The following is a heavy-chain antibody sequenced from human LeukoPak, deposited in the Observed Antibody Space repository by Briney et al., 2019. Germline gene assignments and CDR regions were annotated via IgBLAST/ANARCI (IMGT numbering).Heavy chain of an antibody. V-gene: IGHV3-30*03. CDR1: GFTFSNYG. D-gene: IGHD1-26*01. CDR2: ISYDGSNK. Sequence: GGPLRLSCAASGFTFSNYGMHWLRQAPGKGLEWVTVISYDGSNKYYADSVKGRFSISRDNSRNTLYLQMNSLRAEDTAVYYCARGGSYLSAFDIWGQGTMVTVSS. J-gene: IGHJ3*02. CDR3: ARGGSYLSAFDI.